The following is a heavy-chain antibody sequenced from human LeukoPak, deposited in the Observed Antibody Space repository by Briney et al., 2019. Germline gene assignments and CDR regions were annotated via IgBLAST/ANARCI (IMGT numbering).Heavy chain of an antibody. CDR1: GGTFSSYA. Sequence: SVKVSCKASGGTFSSYAISWVRQAPGQGLEWMGGIIPIFGTANYAQKFQGRVTVTADESTSTAYMELSSLRSEDTAVYYCASEVIAARRPIFDYWGQGTLVTVSS. CDR3: ASEVIAARRPIFDY. CDR2: IIPIFGTA. J-gene: IGHJ4*02. V-gene: IGHV1-69*13. D-gene: IGHD6-6*01.